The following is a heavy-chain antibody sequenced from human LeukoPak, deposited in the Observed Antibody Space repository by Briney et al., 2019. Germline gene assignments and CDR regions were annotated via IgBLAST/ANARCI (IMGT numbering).Heavy chain of an antibody. CDR2: IYTTGST. J-gene: IGHJ6*03. CDR3: SGQGQSDFSFYYSIDV. V-gene: IGHV4-4*07. Sequence: SETLPLTCTVSGCTISSYYWHWIRQPAGKGLEWIGRIYTTGSTNYNPPLKSRVTISVDTSQNQVSLKPSTATAADTAVVYCSGQGQSDFSFYYSIDVWGKGTTVTISS. D-gene: IGHD2-21*02. CDR1: GCTISSYY.